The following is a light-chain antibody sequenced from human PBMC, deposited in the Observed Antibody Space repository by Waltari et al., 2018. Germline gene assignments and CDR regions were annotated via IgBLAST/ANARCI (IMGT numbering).Light chain of an antibody. CDR1: QSVLYSSNNENY. J-gene: IGKJ5*01. Sequence: DIVMTQSPDSLAVSLGERATINCKSSQSVLYSSNNENYLAWYQQKPGQPPKLLIYWASTRESGVPDRFSGSGSGTDFTLTISSLQAEDVAVYYCQQYYSTPRGITFGQGTRLEIK. CDR3: QQYYSTPRGIT. CDR2: WAS. V-gene: IGKV4-1*01.